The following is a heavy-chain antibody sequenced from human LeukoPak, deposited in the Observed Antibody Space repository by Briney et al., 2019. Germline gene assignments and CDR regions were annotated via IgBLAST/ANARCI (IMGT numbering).Heavy chain of an antibody. D-gene: IGHD6-19*01. CDR3: AIGGKQWLVDIHPYYFDY. Sequence: PGGSLRLSCAASGFTLSNFAMGWVRQAPGKGLQWVSLISANGGDTYYADSVKGRFTISRDNSKNTLYLQMNSLRAEDTAVYYCAIGGKQWLVDIHPYYFDYWGQGTLVTVSS. CDR2: ISANGGDT. V-gene: IGHV3-23*01. J-gene: IGHJ4*02. CDR1: GFTLSNFA.